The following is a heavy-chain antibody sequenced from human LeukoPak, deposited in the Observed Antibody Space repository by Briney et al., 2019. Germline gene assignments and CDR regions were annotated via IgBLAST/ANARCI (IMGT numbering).Heavy chain of an antibody. Sequence: PSEILSLTCTVSGGSISSYYWSWIRQPPGKGLEWIGYIYYSGSTNYNPSLKSRVTISVDTSKNQFSLKLSSVTAADTAVYYCARHIYYDSSGYDYWGQGTLVTVSS. CDR2: IYYSGST. CDR1: GGSISSYY. J-gene: IGHJ4*02. CDR3: ARHIYYDSSGYDY. V-gene: IGHV4-59*08. D-gene: IGHD3-22*01.